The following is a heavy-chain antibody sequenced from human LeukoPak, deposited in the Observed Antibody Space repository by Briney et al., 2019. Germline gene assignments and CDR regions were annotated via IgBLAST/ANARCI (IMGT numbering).Heavy chain of an antibody. CDR1: GFIFSTYA. J-gene: IGHJ6*02. Sequence: GGSLRLSCTGSGFIFSTYALSWVRQAPGKGLEWVSAISASGDTTHYADSVKGQFTISRDNSKNTLYLQMNSLRAEDTAVYYCAREYYDFWSGYWSSDYYYYGMDVWGQGTTVTVSS. CDR3: AREYYDFWSGYWSSDYYYYGMDV. D-gene: IGHD3-3*01. V-gene: IGHV3-23*01. CDR2: ISASGDTT.